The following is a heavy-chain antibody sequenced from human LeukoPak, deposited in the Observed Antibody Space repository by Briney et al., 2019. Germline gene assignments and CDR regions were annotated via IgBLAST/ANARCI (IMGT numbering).Heavy chain of an antibody. CDR2: ISYDGSNK. V-gene: IGHV3-30*04. CDR1: GFTFSSYA. J-gene: IGHJ2*01. D-gene: IGHD6-13*01. Sequence: GGSLRLSCAASGFTFSSYAMHWVRQAPGKGLEWVAAISYDGSNKYSADSVKGRFTISRDNSKNTLYLQMNSLRAGDTAVYYCARAAYSSTWYSRYFDLWGRGTLVTVSS. CDR3: ARAAYSSTWYSRYFDL.